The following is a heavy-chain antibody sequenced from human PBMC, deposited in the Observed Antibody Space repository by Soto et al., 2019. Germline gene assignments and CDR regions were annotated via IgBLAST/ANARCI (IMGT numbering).Heavy chain of an antibody. Sequence: GGSLRLSCAASGVTFSSYWMHWVRQAPGKGLVWVSRINSDGSFTNYADSVEGRFTISRDNAKKTLYLQMNNLRAEDTAVYYCARDLTSYGPFDYWGQGTLVTVSS. CDR3: ARDLTSYGPFDY. CDR2: INSDGSFT. CDR1: GVTFSSYW. J-gene: IGHJ4*02. D-gene: IGHD5-18*01. V-gene: IGHV3-74*01.